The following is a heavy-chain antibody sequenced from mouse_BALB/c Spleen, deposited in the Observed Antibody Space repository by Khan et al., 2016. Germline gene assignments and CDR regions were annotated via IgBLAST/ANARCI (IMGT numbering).Heavy chain of an antibody. CDR1: GFTFSRVG. V-gene: IGHV5-17*02. Sequence: EVELVESGGGLVQPGGSRKLSCAASGFTFSRVGMHWVRQAPEKGLEWVAYISSGSSTIYYADTLKGRFTISRDNPKNSLFLQMTSLRSEYTAMYYCARGDYWGQGTTLTVSS. CDR3: ARGDY. CDR2: ISSGSSTI. J-gene: IGHJ2*01.